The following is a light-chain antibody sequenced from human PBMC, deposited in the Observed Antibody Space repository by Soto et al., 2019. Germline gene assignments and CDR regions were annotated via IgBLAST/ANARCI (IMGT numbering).Light chain of an antibody. CDR3: QQYGSSGT. Sequence: TPSPGNLSLSPGERPTLSFRASQSVSNNYLAWYQQKPGQAPRLLIYGASNRATGIPDRFSGSGSGTDFTLTISRLEPEDFAVYYCQQYGSSGTFGQGTKVDIK. J-gene: IGKJ1*01. CDR2: GAS. V-gene: IGKV3-20*01. CDR1: QSVSNNY.